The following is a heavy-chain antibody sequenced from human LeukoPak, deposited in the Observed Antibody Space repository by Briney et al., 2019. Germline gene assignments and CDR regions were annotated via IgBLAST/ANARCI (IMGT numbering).Heavy chain of an antibody. J-gene: IGHJ4*02. CDR3: ASGRLRLGELTDY. CDR2: IYYSGST. V-gene: IGHV4-31*03. CDR1: GGSISSGGYY. Sequence: PSQTLSLTCTVSGGSISSGGYYWSWIRQHPGKGLEWIGYIYYSGSTYYNPSLKSRVTISVDTSKNQFSLKLSSVTAADTAVYYCASGRLRLGELTDYWGQGTLVTVSS. D-gene: IGHD3-16*01.